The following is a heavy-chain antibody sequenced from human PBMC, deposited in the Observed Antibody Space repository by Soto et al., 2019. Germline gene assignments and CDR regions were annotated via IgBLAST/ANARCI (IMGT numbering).Heavy chain of an antibody. V-gene: IGHV1-8*01. Sequence: ASVKVSCKASGYTFTSYDINWVRQATGQGLEWMGWMNPNSGNTGYAQKLQGRVTMTRNTSISTAYMELSSLRSEDTALYYCARSPKDIVATIRTTGIDYWGQGTLVTVSS. CDR1: GYTFTSYD. CDR2: MNPNSGNT. D-gene: IGHD5-12*01. J-gene: IGHJ4*02. CDR3: ARSPKDIVATIRTTGIDY.